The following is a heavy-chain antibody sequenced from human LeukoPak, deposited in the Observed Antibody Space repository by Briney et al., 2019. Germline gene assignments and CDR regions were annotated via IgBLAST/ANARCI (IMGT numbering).Heavy chain of an antibody. D-gene: IGHD4-17*01. V-gene: IGHV3-53*01. CDR2: IYSGGTS. J-gene: IGHJ3*02. CDR3: TRDPTNYGDYVNRIGAFDI. CDR1: GFTFDDYG. Sequence: GGSLRLSCAASGFTFDDYGMSWVRQVPGKGLEWVSVIYSGGTSYYADSVKGRFTISRDNSRNTLYLQMNNLRADDTAVYYCTRDPTNYGDYVNRIGAFDIWGQGTMVTVSS.